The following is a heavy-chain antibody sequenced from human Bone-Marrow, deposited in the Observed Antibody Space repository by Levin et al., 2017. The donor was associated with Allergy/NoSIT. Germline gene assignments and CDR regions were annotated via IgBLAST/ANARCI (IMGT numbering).Heavy chain of an antibody. CDR1: GYTFSSYG. CDR2: ISGYNDNT. J-gene: IGHJ4*02. D-gene: IGHD6-13*01. Sequence: ASVKVSCKASGYTFSSYGIGWVRHVPGEGLEWMGWISGYNDNTNYAPKFRDRVALTTDASTTTTYMELRSLRFDDTAVYYCTRSIAAAAIENLWGQGTLLTVSS. V-gene: IGHV1-18*01. CDR3: TRSIAAAAIENL.